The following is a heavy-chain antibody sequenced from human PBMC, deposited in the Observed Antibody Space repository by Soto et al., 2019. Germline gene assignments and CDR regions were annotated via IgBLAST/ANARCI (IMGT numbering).Heavy chain of an antibody. V-gene: IGHV4-39*07. CDR3: ARVGQHPDYYYYGMDV. CDR1: GGSISSSSYY. CDR2: IYYSGST. J-gene: IGHJ6*02. Sequence: SETLSLTCTVSGGSISSSSYYWGWIRQPPGKGLEWIGSIYYSGSTYYNPSLKSRVTISVDTSKNQFSLKLSSVTAADTAVYYCARVGQHPDYYYYGMDVWGQVTTVSVSS.